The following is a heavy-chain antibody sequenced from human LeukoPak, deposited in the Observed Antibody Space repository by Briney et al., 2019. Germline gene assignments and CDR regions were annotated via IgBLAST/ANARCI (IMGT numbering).Heavy chain of an antibody. Sequence: SETLSLTCTVSGGSISSYYWSWIRQPPGKGLEWIGYIYYSGSTNYNPSLKSRATTSVDTSKNQFSLKLSSVTAADTAVFYCARDRGYYGLDVWGQGTTVTVSS. J-gene: IGHJ6*02. CDR1: GGSISSYY. CDR3: ARDRGYYGLDV. V-gene: IGHV4-59*01. CDR2: IYYSGST. D-gene: IGHD3-10*01.